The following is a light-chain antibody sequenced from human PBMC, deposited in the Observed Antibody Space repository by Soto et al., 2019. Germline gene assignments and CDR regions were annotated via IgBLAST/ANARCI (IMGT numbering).Light chain of an antibody. J-gene: IGKJ1*01. CDR2: RAS. V-gene: IGKV1-5*03. Sequence: DIQMTQSPSTLSASVGDRLIINCRASQSISAWLAWYQQKPGKAPRLLIYRASTLEIGVPSRFSGSGSGTEFTLTISSLQPDDVATYYCQQYNDYSWTFGQGTKVDI. CDR1: QSISAW. CDR3: QQYNDYSWT.